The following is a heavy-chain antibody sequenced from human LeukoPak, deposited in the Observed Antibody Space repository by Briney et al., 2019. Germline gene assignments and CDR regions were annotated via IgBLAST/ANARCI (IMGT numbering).Heavy chain of an antibody. Sequence: SVKVSCKASGGTFSSYAISWVRQAPGQGLEWMGRIIPILGIANYAQKFQGRVTITADKSTSTAYMELSSLRSEDTAVYYCARERGLSGYSSSWYDHWGQGTLVTVSS. CDR2: IIPILGIA. J-gene: IGHJ5*02. D-gene: IGHD6-13*01. CDR3: ARERGLSGYSSSWYDH. V-gene: IGHV1-69*04. CDR1: GGTFSSYA.